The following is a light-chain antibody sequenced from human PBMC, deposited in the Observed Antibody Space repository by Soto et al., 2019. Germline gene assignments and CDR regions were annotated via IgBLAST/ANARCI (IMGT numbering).Light chain of an antibody. CDR3: HHYGSSTGT. Sequence: EIVLTQSPGTLSLSPGERATLSCRASQSVSSSYLAWYQQKPGQAPRLLIYGASSRATGVPDRFGGSGSGTDFTLTISRLEPEDFAVYYCHHYGSSTGTFGQGTKVEIK. J-gene: IGKJ1*01. CDR2: GAS. V-gene: IGKV3-20*01. CDR1: QSVSSSY.